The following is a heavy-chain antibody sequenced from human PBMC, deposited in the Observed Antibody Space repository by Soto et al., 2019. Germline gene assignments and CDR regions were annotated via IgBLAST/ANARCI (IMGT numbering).Heavy chain of an antibody. V-gene: IGHV5-51*01. Sequence: GESLKFSCKGSGYSFTSYWIGWVRQLPGKGLEWMGIIYPGDSDTRYSPSFQGQVTISADKSISTAYLQWSSLKASDTAMYYCARAVGVYGSGSYYIWFDPWGQGTLVTVSS. J-gene: IGHJ5*02. CDR1: GYSFTSYW. D-gene: IGHD3-10*01. CDR3: ARAVGVYGSGSYYIWFDP. CDR2: IYPGDSDT.